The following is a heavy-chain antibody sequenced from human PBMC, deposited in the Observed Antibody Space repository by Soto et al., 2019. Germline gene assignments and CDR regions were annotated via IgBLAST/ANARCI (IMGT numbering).Heavy chain of an antibody. Sequence: QVQLQESGPGLVKPSETLSLTCTVSGDSLSNYYCSWFRQPPGKGLEWIGYIMYSGYSAYNLSLKRRVTMSMDTSTTQFSLMLESVTATDTAVYYCARHGFGPLHGLVDVWGQGTTVSVSS. D-gene: IGHD3-10*01. V-gene: IGHV4-59*08. CDR1: GDSLSNYY. CDR2: IMYSGYS. J-gene: IGHJ6*02. CDR3: ARHGFGPLHGLVDV.